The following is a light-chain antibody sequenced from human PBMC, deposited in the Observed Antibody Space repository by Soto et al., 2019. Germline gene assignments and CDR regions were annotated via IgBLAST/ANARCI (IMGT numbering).Light chain of an antibody. J-gene: IGKJ4*01. CDR1: QSVRSNY. CDR3: QQYGSSPLT. V-gene: IGKV3-20*01. CDR2: DAS. Sequence: EIVFTQSPGTLSLSPGETATLSCRASQSVRSNYLAWYQQKPGQAPRFLIYDASSRATGIPDRFSGSGSGTDFTLTISRLEPEDFAVYYCQQYGSSPLTFGGGTKVDI.